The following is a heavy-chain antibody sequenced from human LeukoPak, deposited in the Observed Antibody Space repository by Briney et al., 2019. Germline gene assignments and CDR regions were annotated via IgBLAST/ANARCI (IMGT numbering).Heavy chain of an antibody. V-gene: IGHV4-39*07. D-gene: IGHD1-14*01. CDR2: IYYSGST. CDR1: GGSISSSSYY. Sequence: SETLSLTCTVSGGSISSSSYYWGWIRQPPGKGLEWIGRIYYSGSTYYNPYLKSRVTISVDTSKNQVSLKLSSVTAADTAVYYCARDRLYYRNAFDIWGQGTMVTVSS. CDR3: ARDRLYYRNAFDI. J-gene: IGHJ3*02.